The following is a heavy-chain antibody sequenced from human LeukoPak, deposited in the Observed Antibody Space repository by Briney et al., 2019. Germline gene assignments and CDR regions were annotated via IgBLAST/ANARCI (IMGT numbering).Heavy chain of an antibody. V-gene: IGHV3-23*01. CDR2: ISAGGGST. J-gene: IGHJ5*02. CDR1: GFTFRSYA. Sequence: PGGSLRLSCAASGFTFRSYAMSWVRQAPGKGLEWVSAISAGGGSTYYGDSVKGRFTISRDNSKNTLYLQMNSLRAEDTAIYYCAKESANWGYNWFDPWGQGTLVTVSS. CDR3: AKESANWGYNWFDP. D-gene: IGHD7-27*01.